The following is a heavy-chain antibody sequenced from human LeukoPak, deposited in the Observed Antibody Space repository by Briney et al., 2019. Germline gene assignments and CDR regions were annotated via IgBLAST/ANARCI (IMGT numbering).Heavy chain of an antibody. Sequence: PSETLSLTCTVSGGSISSYYWSWIRQPPGKGLEWIGYIYYSGSTNYNPSLKSRVTISVDTSKNQFSLKLSSVTAADAAVYYCARGGPTVTTYGMDVWGQGTTVTVSS. D-gene: IGHD4-17*01. CDR2: IYYSGST. J-gene: IGHJ6*02. CDR3: ARGGPTVTTYGMDV. V-gene: IGHV4-59*01. CDR1: GGSISSYY.